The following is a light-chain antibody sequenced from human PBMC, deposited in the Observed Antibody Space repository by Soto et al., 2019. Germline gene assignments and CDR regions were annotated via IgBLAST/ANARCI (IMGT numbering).Light chain of an antibody. J-gene: IGLJ3*02. V-gene: IGLV1-44*01. CDR1: SSNIGSNT. Sequence: QSVLTQPPSASGTPGQRVTISSSGSSSNIGSNTVNWYQQLPGTAPKLLIYSNNQRPSGVPDRFSGSKSGTSASLAISGLQSEDEADYYCAAWDDSLNGLWVFGGGTQLTVL. CDR3: AAWDDSLNGLWV. CDR2: SNN.